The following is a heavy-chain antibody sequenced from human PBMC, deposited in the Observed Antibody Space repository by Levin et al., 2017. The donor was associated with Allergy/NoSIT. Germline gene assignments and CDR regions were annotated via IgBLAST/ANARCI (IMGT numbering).Heavy chain of an antibody. CDR2: ISWNSGSI. CDR1: GFTFDDYA. D-gene: IGHD4-23*01. CDR3: AKDAESRVVNWYFDL. V-gene: IGHV3-9*01. Sequence: QTGGSLRLSCAASGFTFDDYAMHWVRQAPGKGLEWVSGISWNSGSIGYADSVKGRFTISRDNAKNSLYLQMNSLRAEDTALYYCAKDAESRVVNWYFDLWGRGTLVTVSS. J-gene: IGHJ2*01.